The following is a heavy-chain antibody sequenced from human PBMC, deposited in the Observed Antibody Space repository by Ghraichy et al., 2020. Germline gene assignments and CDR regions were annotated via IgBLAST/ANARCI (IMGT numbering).Heavy chain of an antibody. V-gene: IGHV3-23*01. D-gene: IGHD6-19*01. CDR1: GFTFSSYG. J-gene: IGHJ2*01. CDR2: ISKSGDDT. Sequence: GGSLRLSCAASGFTFSSYGMMWVRQAPGKELVWVSAISKSGDDTYYTDSVKGRFTLSRDNSKNTLYLQMNSLRAEDTAVYHCAKIPVAGRWYFDLWGRGTLVTVS. CDR3: AKIPVAGRWYFDL.